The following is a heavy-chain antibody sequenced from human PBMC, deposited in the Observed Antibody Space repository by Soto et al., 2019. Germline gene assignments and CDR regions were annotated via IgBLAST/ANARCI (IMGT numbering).Heavy chain of an antibody. Sequence: TSETLSLTCTVSGGSISSSSYYWGWIRQPPGKGLEWIGSIYYSGSTYYNPSLKSRVTISVDTSKNQFSLKLSSVTAADTAAYYCAIDSSGYYPGLDYYYGMDVWGQGTTVTVSS. CDR3: AIDSSGYYPGLDYYYGMDV. D-gene: IGHD3-22*01. CDR1: GGSISSSSYY. V-gene: IGHV4-39*01. J-gene: IGHJ6*02. CDR2: IYYSGST.